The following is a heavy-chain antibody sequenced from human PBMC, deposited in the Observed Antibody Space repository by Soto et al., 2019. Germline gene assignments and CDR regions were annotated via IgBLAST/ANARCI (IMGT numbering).Heavy chain of an antibody. Sequence: PSGTLSVTCAVSGGSLSSDGYYWTWIRHPPGKGLEWIGYIFYSGSTNYNPSLKSRVTISVDTSKNQFSLNLRSVTAADTAVYYCAYWYSNSWSNFDYGGQGTQVTSPQ. CDR2: IFYSGST. CDR1: GGSLSSDGYY. CDR3: AYWYSNSWSNFDY. J-gene: IGHJ4*02. D-gene: IGHD2-21*01. V-gene: IGHV4-61*08.